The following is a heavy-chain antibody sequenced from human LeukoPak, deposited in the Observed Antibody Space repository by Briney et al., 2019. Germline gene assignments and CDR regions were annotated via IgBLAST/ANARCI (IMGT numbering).Heavy chain of an antibody. D-gene: IGHD1-26*01. J-gene: IGHJ4*02. CDR2: ISAYNGNT. CDR1: GGTFSSYA. CDR3: ARERGSYYDY. V-gene: IGHV1-18*01. Sequence: GASVKVSCKASGGTFSSYAISWVRQAPGQGLEWMGWISAYNGNTNYAQKLQGRVTMTTDTSTSTAYMELRSLRSDDTAVYYCARERGSYYDYWGQGTLVTVSS.